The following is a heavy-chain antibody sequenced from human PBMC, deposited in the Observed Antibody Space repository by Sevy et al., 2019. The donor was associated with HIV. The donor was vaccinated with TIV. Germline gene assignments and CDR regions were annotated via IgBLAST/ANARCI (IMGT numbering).Heavy chain of an antibody. CDR3: VRDDNDFWSGYYASENYYYGMDV. J-gene: IGHJ6*02. D-gene: IGHD3-3*01. V-gene: IGHV3-33*01. CDR1: GFTFSSYA. CDR2: IWYDGSNK. Sequence: GGSLRLSCAASGFTFSSYAIHWVRQAPGKGPEWVAVIWYDGSNKYYADSVKGRFTISRDNSKNTLHLQMKSLRAEDTAVYYCVRDDNDFWSGYYASENYYYGMDVWGQGTSVTVSS.